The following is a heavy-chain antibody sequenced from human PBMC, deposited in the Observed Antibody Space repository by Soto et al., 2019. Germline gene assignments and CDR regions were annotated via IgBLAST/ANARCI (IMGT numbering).Heavy chain of an antibody. CDR3: ASNCNSIAVASHVFDL. CDR1: GGAFSSYT. CDR2: IIPILGIA. V-gene: IGHV1-69*02. Sequence: ASVNVSCKASGGAFSSYTISWVRQAPGQGLEWMGRIIPILGIANYAQKFQGRVTITADKSTSTAYMELSSLRSEDTAVYYCASNCNSIAVASHVFDLCGQGTRVTVSS. D-gene: IGHD6-19*01. J-gene: IGHJ3*01.